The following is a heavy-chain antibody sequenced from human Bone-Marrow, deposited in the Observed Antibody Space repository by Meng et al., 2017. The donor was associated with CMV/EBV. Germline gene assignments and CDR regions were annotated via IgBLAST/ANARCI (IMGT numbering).Heavy chain of an antibody. D-gene: IGHD6-19*01. CDR3: ARVDGLAVGYYFDY. CDR2: IYHSGST. V-gene: IGHV4-38-2*02. CDR1: GYSISSGYY. J-gene: IGHJ4*02. Sequence: SETLSLTCTVSGYSISSGYYWGWIRQPPGKGLELIGSIYHSGSTYYNPSLKSRVTISVDTSKNQFSLKLSSVTAADTAVYYCARVDGLAVGYYFDYWGQGTLVTVSS.